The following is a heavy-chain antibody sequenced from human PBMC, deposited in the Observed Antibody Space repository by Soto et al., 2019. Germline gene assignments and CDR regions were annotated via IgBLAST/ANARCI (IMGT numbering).Heavy chain of an antibody. V-gene: IGHV3-23*01. D-gene: IGHD6-19*01. CDR1: GFTFSNYA. Sequence: EVQLLESGGGLVQPGGSLGLSGEAPGFTFSNYARNWVRQAPGKGLEWVSVISGSGGSTYYADSVKGRFTISRDNSKNTLYLQMNSLRGEDTAVYYCARRSSGWYFDYWGQGTLVTVSS. CDR3: ARRSSGWYFDY. CDR2: ISGSGGST. J-gene: IGHJ4*02.